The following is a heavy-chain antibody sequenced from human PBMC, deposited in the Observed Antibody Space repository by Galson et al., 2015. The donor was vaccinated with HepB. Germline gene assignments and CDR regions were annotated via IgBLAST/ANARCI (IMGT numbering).Heavy chain of an antibody. V-gene: IGHV3-33*08. Sequence: SLRLSCAASGFTFSSYGMHWVRQAPGEGLEWVAVIWYDGSETYYADSVKGRFTISRDNSKNTLYLQVNSLKVEDTAVYYCARGGFSLYGMDVWGQGTTVTVSS. J-gene: IGHJ6*01. D-gene: IGHD3-3*01. CDR2: IWYDGSET. CDR3: ARGGFSLYGMDV. CDR1: GFTFSSYG.